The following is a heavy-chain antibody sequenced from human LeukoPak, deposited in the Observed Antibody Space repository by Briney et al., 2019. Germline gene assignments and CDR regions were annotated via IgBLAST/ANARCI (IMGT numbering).Heavy chain of an antibody. V-gene: IGHV3-21*05. CDR3: ARDYRFAFDN. Sequence: GGSLRLSCAASGFILSDYSMNWVRQAPGKGLEWISYVGIDSGNTKYADSVKGRFTISGDNAKKPLYLQRNSLRVEDTAVYYCARDYRFAFDNWGQGTLVTVSS. CDR1: GFILSDYS. CDR2: VGIDSGNT. J-gene: IGHJ4*02.